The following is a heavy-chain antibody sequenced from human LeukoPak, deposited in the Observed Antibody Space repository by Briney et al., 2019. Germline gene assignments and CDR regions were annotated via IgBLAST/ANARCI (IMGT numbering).Heavy chain of an antibody. CDR3: ARGTAMVKSYDAFDI. V-gene: IGHV1-2*02. Sequence: GASVKVSCKASGYTFTGYYMHWVRQAPGQGLEWMGWINPNSGGTNYAQKFQGRVTMTRDTSISTAYMELSRLRSDDTAVYYCARGTAMVKSYDAFDIWGQGTMVTVSS. CDR2: INPNSGGT. CDR1: GYTFTGYY. D-gene: IGHD5-18*01. J-gene: IGHJ3*02.